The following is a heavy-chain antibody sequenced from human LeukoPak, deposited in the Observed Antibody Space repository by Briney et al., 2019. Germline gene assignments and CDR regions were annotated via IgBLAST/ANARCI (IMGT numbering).Heavy chain of an antibody. Sequence: GGSLRLSCAASGFTFSIYAMSWVRLAPGKGLEWVSSICGGGDTTYYADSVKGRFTISRDTSKNTLYPQMDGLRAEDMATYYCAKGRGGSCYSGLDSWGQGTLVTVSS. CDR2: ICGGGDTT. D-gene: IGHD2-15*01. CDR1: GFTFSIYA. J-gene: IGHJ4*02. CDR3: AKGRGGSCYSGLDS. V-gene: IGHV3-23*01.